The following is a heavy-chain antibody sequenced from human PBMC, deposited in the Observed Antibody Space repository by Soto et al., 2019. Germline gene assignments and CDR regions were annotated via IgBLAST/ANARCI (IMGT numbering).Heavy chain of an antibody. CDR2: IIPIFGTA. V-gene: IGHV1-69*13. Sequence: GASVKVSCKASGGTFSRLTINWVRQAPGQGLEWMGGIIPIFGTANYAQKFQGRVTITADASTSTAYMELSSLRSEDTAMYYCAKDRRADWESFYYAMDVWGQGTTVTVSS. CDR3: AKDRRADWESFYYAMDV. D-gene: IGHD1-26*01. CDR1: GGTFSRLT. J-gene: IGHJ6*02.